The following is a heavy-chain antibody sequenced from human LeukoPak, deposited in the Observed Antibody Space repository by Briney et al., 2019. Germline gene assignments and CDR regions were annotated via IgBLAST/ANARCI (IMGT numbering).Heavy chain of an antibody. J-gene: IGHJ4*02. V-gene: IGHV3-23*01. Sequence: GGSLRLSCAGSRFTFSNYAMTWVRQAPGEGLEWASSVSGSGRNTFYPDSVEGRFTISRDNSKNTVYLQMNSLRADDTAVYYCVKSRRVGANQRGLFDYWGQGTLVTVSP. CDR1: RFTFSNYA. CDR3: VKSRRVGANQRGLFDY. D-gene: IGHD1-26*01. CDR2: VSGSGRNT.